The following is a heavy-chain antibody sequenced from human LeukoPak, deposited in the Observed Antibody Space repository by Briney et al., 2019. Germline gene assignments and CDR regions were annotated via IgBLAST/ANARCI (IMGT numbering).Heavy chain of an antibody. CDR3: ARAASYYYGSGSYYKDYYYYYMDV. CDR1: GGSISSGSYY. J-gene: IGHJ6*03. CDR2: IYTSGIT. V-gene: IGHV4-61*02. D-gene: IGHD3-10*01. Sequence: SETLSLTCTVSGGSISSGSYYWSWIRQPAGKGLEWIGRIYTSGITNYNPPLKSRVTISVDTSKNQFSLKMSSVTAADTAVYYCARAASYYYGSGSYYKDYYYYYMDVWGKGTTVTVSS.